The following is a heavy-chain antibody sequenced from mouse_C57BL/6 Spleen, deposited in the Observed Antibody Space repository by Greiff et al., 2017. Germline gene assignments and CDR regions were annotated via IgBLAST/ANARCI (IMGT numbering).Heavy chain of an antibody. J-gene: IGHJ2*01. CDR3: ARNYDDDEDDY. Sequence: QVQLQQPGAELVKPGASVKLSCKASGYTFTSYWMQWVKQRPGQGLEWIGEIDPSDSYTNYNQKFKGKATLTVDTSSSTAYMQLSSLTSEDSAVYYCARNYDDDEDDYWGQGTTLTVSS. V-gene: IGHV1-50*01. CDR2: IDPSDSYT. D-gene: IGHD2-4*01. CDR1: GYTFTSYW.